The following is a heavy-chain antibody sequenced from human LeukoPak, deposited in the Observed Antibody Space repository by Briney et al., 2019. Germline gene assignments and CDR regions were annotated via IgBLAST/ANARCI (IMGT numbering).Heavy chain of an antibody. Sequence: GASVKVSCKASGYTFTSYDINWVRQATGQGLEWMGWMNPNSGNTDYAQKFQGRVTMTRNTSISTAYMELSSLRSEDTAVYYCARADIVVVVAATRPYYYYYYGMDVWGQGTTVTVSS. CDR2: MNPNSGNT. V-gene: IGHV1-8*01. CDR3: ARADIVVVVAATRPYYYYYYGMDV. J-gene: IGHJ6*02. CDR1: GYTFTSYD. D-gene: IGHD2-15*01.